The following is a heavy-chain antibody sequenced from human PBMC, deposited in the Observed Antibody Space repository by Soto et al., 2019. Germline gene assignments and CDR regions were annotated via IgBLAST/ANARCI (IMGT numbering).Heavy chain of an antibody. Sequence: GGSLRLSCAASGFTVSSNYMSWVRQAPGKGLEWVSSIYATGGGKYYAGSVKGRFTISRDNSRDTLFLQMDSLRVEDTAMYFCENDLIRGDGYEDPDHRVQGTLVTVS. J-gene: IGHJ4*02. CDR2: IYATGGGK. V-gene: IGHV3-53*01. CDR1: GFTVSSNY. D-gene: IGHD3-10*01. CDR3: ENDLIRGDGYEDPDH.